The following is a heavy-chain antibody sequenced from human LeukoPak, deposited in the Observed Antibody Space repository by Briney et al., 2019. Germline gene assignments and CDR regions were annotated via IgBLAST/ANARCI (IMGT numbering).Heavy chain of an antibody. CDR3: ARGHYDSSGYFDAFGI. J-gene: IGHJ3*02. V-gene: IGHV4-34*01. CDR2: INHSGST. Sequence: SETLSLTCAVYGGSFSGYYWSWIRQPPGKGLEWIGEINHSGSTNYNPSLKSRVTISVDTSKNQFSLKLSSVTAADTAVYYCARGHYDSSGYFDAFGIWGQGTMVTVSS. D-gene: IGHD3-22*01. CDR1: GGSFSGYY.